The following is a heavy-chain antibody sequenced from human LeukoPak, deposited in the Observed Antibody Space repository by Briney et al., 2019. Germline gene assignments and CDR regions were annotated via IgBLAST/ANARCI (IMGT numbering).Heavy chain of an antibody. Sequence: PGGSLRLSCAASGFTFSSYTMSWVRQAPGKRLEWVSTIGGSASGTFYADSVRGRFTISRDNSKNTLYLQMNSLRAEDTALYYCARDQSSGPSRRYYYYGMDVWGQGTTVTVSS. D-gene: IGHD6-19*01. CDR2: IGGSASGT. CDR3: ARDQSSGPSRRYYYYGMDV. J-gene: IGHJ6*02. CDR1: GFTFSSYT. V-gene: IGHV3-23*01.